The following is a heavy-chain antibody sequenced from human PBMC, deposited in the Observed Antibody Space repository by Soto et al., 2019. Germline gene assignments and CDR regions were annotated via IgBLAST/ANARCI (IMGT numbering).Heavy chain of an antibody. J-gene: IGHJ5*02. D-gene: IGHD1-7*01. CDR2: IYHSGST. V-gene: IGHV4-30-2*01. CDR1: GGSISSGGYS. Sequence: QVPLQESGPGLVKPSQTLSLTCAVSGGSISSGGYSWNWIRQPPGKGLEWIGYIYHSGSTYYNPSLKSRVTISIDKSKNQFSLKLSSVSAADTAVYYCARDSLTGNYFDPWGQGTLVTVSS. CDR3: ARDSLTGNYFDP.